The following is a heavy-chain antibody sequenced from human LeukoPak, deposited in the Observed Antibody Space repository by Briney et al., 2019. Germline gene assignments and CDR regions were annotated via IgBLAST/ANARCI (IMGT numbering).Heavy chain of an antibody. CDR1: GFTFSGSA. CDR2: IRSKANSYAT. V-gene: IGHV3-73*01. Sequence: PGGSPRLSCAASGFTFSGSAMHWVRQASGKGLEWVGRIRSKANSYATAYAASVKGRFTISRDDSKNTAYLQMNSLKTEDTAVYYCTRRYSSSSGNWFDPWGQGTLVTVSS. D-gene: IGHD6-6*01. J-gene: IGHJ5*02. CDR3: TRRYSSSSGNWFDP.